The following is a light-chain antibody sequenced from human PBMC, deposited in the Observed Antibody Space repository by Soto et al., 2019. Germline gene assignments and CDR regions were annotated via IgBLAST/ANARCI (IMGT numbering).Light chain of an antibody. V-gene: IGKV3D-20*01. Sequence: EIVLTQSPVTLSLSPGERATLSCGASQNVSSGYLAWYQQRPGLAPRLLIYEASSRATGIPDRFSGSGSGTDFSLTISRLEPEDFAVYYCQQYSSSPYTFGQGTKLEIK. J-gene: IGKJ2*01. CDR1: QNVSSGY. CDR2: EAS. CDR3: QQYSSSPYT.